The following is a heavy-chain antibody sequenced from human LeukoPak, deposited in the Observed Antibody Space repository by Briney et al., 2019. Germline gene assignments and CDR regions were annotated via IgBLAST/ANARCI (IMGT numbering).Heavy chain of an antibody. CDR1: GFTFSSYA. CDR2: ISGSGGST. D-gene: IGHD3-3*01. J-gene: IGHJ4*02. Sequence: GGSLRLSCAASGFTFSSYAMSWVRQAPGKGLEWVSAISGSGGSTYYADSVKGRFTISRDNSKNTLYLQMNSLRAEDTAVYYCASTQPYYEFWSGPPSAPFDYWGQGTLVTVSS. V-gene: IGHV3-23*01. CDR3: ASTQPYYEFWSGPPSAPFDY.